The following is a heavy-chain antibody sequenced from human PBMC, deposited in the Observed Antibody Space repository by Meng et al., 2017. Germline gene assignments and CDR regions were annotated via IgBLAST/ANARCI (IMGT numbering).Heavy chain of an antibody. Sequence: SVKVSCKASGGTFSSYTISWVRQAPGQGLEWMGRIIPILGIANYAQKFQGRVTITADKSTSTAYMELSSLRSKDTAVYYCARDYGSGSYAYWGQGTLVTVSS. D-gene: IGHD3-10*01. J-gene: IGHJ4*02. CDR3: ARDYGSGSYAY. CDR2: IIPILGIA. CDR1: GGTFSSYT. V-gene: IGHV1-69*04.